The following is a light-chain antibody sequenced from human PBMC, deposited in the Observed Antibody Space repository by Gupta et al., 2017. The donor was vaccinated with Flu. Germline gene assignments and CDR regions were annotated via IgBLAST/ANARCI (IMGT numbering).Light chain of an antibody. V-gene: IGKV3-11*01. Sequence: SPAPLPLSPEETATLSCRASQSVSNYLAWYQQKPGQAPRLLIYDASNRATGIPARFSGSGSGTDFTLTISSLEPEDFAVYFCQQRNNWPSFGGGTKVEIK. CDR1: QSVSNY. CDR3: QQRNNWPS. J-gene: IGKJ4*01. CDR2: DAS.